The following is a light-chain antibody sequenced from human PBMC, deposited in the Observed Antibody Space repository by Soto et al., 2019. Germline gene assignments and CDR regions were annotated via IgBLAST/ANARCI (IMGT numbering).Light chain of an antibody. CDR1: SSDIGINF. CDR2: DNN. J-gene: IGLJ2*01. CDR3: ATWDSSLLHVV. V-gene: IGLV1-51*01. Sequence: QSVLTQPPSVSAAPGQDVIISCSGDSSDIGINFVSWYQQLPGTAPKLLIYDNNKRPSGIPDRFTGSKSDRTAALGITGLQTGDEAHYYCATWDSSLLHVVFGGGTKLTVL.